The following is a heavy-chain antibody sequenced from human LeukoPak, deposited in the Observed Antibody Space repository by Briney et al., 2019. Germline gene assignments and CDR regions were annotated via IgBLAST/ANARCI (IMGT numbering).Heavy chain of an antibody. Sequence: ASVKVSCKASGYTFTGYYMHWVRQAPGQGLEWMGWINPNSGGTNYAQKFQGRVTMTRDTSISTAYMELSRLRSDDTAVYYCARDGPEVLDSNSYVGYWGQGTLVTVSS. CDR2: INPNSGGT. J-gene: IGHJ4*02. CDR3: ARDGPEVLDSNSYVGY. V-gene: IGHV1-2*02. D-gene: IGHD6-13*01. CDR1: GYTFTGYY.